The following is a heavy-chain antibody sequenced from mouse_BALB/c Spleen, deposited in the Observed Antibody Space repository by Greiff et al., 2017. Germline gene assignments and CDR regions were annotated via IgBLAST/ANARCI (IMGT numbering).Heavy chain of an antibody. CDR2: ISSGSSTI. Sequence: EVQRVESEGGLVQPGGSRKLSCAASGFTFSSFGMHWVRQAPEKGLEWVAYISSGSSTIYYADTVKGRFTISRDNPKNTLFLQMTSLRSEDTAMYYCARSDYGNYGFAYWGQGTLVTVSA. J-gene: IGHJ3*01. CDR3: ARSDYGNYGFAY. CDR1: GFTFSSFG. D-gene: IGHD2-1*01. V-gene: IGHV5-17*02.